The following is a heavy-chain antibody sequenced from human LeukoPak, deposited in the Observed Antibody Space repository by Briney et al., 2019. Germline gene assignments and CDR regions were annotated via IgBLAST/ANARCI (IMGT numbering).Heavy chain of an antibody. D-gene: IGHD5-12*01. CDR1: GFTFSSYA. Sequence: GGSLRLSCAASGFTFSSYAMSWVRQAPGKGLEWVSAISGSGGSTYYADYVKGRFTISRDNSKNTLYLQMNSLRAEDTAVYYCAWGVATREYYFDYWGQGTLVTVSS. CDR3: AWGVATREYYFDY. CDR2: ISGSGGST. V-gene: IGHV3-23*01. J-gene: IGHJ4*02.